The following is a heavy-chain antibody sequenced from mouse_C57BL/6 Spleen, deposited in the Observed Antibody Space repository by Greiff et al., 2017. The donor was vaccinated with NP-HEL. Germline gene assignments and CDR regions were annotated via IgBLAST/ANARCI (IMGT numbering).Heavy chain of an antibody. CDR1: GYTFTDYE. D-gene: IGHD2-4*01. J-gene: IGHJ1*03. Sequence: VQLQESGAELVRPGASVTLSCKASGYTFTDYEMHWVKQTPVHGLEWIGAIDPETGGTAYNQKFQGKAILTADKSSCTAYLELRSLTSEDAAVYCCTRCDYDYWYFDVWGTGTTVTVSS. CDR3: TRCDYDYWYFDV. CDR2: IDPETGGT. V-gene: IGHV1-15*01.